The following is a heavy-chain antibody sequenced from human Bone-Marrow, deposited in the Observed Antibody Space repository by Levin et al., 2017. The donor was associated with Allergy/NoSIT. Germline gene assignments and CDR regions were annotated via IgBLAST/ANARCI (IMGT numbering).Heavy chain of an antibody. CDR3: TVKGLQCVASFDS. J-gene: IGHJ4*02. CDR1: GFTYSNAW. V-gene: IGHV3-15*01. D-gene: IGHD3/OR15-3a*01. CDR2: SKSLNNGGGE. Sequence: GESLKISCASSGFTYSNAWPTWVRQAPGKGLEWVGRSKSLNNGGGEDYAASVKGRFTISRDDSTATVYLEMNSLKMEDTAVYYCTVKGLQCVASFDSWGQGTLVTVSS.